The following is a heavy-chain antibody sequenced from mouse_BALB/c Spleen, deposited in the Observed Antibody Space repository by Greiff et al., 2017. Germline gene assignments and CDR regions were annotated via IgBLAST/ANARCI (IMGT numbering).Heavy chain of an antibody. V-gene: IGHV14-3*02. CDR2: IDPANGNT. CDR1: GFNIKDTY. CDR3: AHYYGS. J-gene: IGHJ4*01. Sequence: VQLKESGAELVKPGASVKLSCTASGFNIKDTYMHWVKQRPEQGLEWIGRIDPANGNTKYDPKFQGKATITADTSSNTAYLQLSSLTSEDTAVYYCAHYYGSWGQGTSVTVSS. D-gene: IGHD1-2*01.